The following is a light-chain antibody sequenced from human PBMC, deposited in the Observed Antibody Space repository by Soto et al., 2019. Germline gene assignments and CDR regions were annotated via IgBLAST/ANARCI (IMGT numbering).Light chain of an antibody. V-gene: IGLV2-8*01. Sequence: QSALTQPPSASGSPGQSVTISCTGTSSDVGAYKYVSWYQQYPGKAPKLMIYEVSKRPSGVPDRFSGSKSGNTASLPVSALQAEDEADYYCTSYVGSNIWVFGGGTKLTVL. CDR1: SSDVGAYKY. CDR2: EVS. CDR3: TSYVGSNIWV. J-gene: IGLJ3*02.